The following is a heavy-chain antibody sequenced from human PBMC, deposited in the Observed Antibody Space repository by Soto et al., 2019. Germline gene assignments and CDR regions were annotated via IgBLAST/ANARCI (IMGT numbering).Heavy chain of an antibody. CDR2: MNPNSGNT. CDR3: AVRGTPIVVVTAYYYGMDV. V-gene: IGHV1-8*01. J-gene: IGHJ6*02. CDR1: GYTFTSYD. Sequence: GASVKVSCKASGYTFTSYDINWVRQATGQGLEWMGWMNPNSGNTGYAQKFQGRVTMTRNTSISTAYMELSSLRSEDTAVYYCAVRGTPIVVVTAYYYGMDVWGQGTTVTVSS. D-gene: IGHD2-21*02.